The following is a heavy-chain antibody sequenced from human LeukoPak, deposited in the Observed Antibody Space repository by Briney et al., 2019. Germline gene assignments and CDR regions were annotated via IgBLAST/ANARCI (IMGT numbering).Heavy chain of an antibody. D-gene: IGHD3-22*01. CDR3: AREVKYYDSSGNWYFDL. CDR2: ISSSSSYI. V-gene: IGHV3-21*01. CDR1: GFTFSSYS. Sequence: PGGSLRLSCAASGFTFSSYSMNWVRQAPGKGLEWVSSISSSSSYIYYADSVKGRFTISRDNAKNSLYLQMNSLRAEDTAVYYWAREVKYYDSSGNWYFDLWGRGTLVTVSS. J-gene: IGHJ2*01.